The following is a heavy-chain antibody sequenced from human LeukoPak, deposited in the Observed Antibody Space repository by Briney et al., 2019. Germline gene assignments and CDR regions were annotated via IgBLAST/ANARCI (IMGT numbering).Heavy chain of an antibody. Sequence: PSETLSLTCNVSGGSMSSYYWSWIRQPPGKGLEWIGYFSSSGNTNYNPSLMSRVTIPRDTSKNQFFPKLSSVTAADTAVYFCARYDSSGRTFDFWGQGTLVTVSS. CDR2: FSSSGNT. D-gene: IGHD3-22*01. V-gene: IGHV4-59*01. J-gene: IGHJ4*02. CDR3: ARYDSSGRTFDF. CDR1: GGSMSSYY.